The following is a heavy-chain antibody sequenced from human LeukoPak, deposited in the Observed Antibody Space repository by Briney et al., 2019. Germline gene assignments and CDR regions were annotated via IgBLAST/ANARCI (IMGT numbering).Heavy chain of an antibody. CDR3: AKGLGYYDSSGYYHWYFDL. Sequence: PGGSLRLSCAASGFTFSSYAMSWVRQAPGKGLEWVSTISGSGGSTYYADSVKGRFTISRDSSKNTLYLQMNSLRAEDTAVYYCAKGLGYYDSSGYYHWYFDLWGRGTLVTVSS. CDR2: ISGSGGST. J-gene: IGHJ2*01. V-gene: IGHV3-23*01. CDR1: GFTFSSYA. D-gene: IGHD3-22*01.